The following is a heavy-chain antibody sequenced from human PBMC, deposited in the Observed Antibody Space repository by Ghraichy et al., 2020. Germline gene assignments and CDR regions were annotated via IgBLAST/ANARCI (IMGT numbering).Heavy chain of an antibody. CDR2: IRQDGSEK. CDR3: ARVEQGPVVGIWYFDL. J-gene: IGHJ2*01. D-gene: IGHD6-19*01. Sequence: GGSLRLSCGASGFSLSTYLMSWVRQAPGKGLEWLANIRQDGSEKYYMDSVTGRSTISRDNAKNSLYLQMNSLRAEDTAVYHCARVEQGPVVGIWYFDLWGRGTLVTVSS. CDR1: GFSLSTYL. V-gene: IGHV3-7*01.